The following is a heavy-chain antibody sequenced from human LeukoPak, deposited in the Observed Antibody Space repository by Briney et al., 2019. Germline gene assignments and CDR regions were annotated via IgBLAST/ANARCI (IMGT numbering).Heavy chain of an antibody. V-gene: IGHV5-51*01. J-gene: IGHJ6*02. CDR2: IYPGDSDT. CDR3: ARHKGPYYYGMDV. CDR1: GYSFTSYW. Sequence: GESLKISCKGSGYSFTSYWIGWVRQMPGKGLEWMGIIYPGDSDTRCSPSFQGQVAISADKSISTAYLQWSSLKASDTAMYYCARHKGPYYYGMDVWGQGTTVTVSS.